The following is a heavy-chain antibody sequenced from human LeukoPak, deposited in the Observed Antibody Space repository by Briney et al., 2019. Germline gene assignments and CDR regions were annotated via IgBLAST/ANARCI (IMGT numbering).Heavy chain of an antibody. Sequence: SETLSLTCTVSGGSISSYYWSWIRQPPGKGLEWIGYIYYSGSTNYNPSLKSRVTISVDTSKNQFSLKLSSVTAADTAVYYCARGRGAYYYGSGSYKYMDVWGKGTTVTVSS. D-gene: IGHD3-10*01. CDR3: ARGRGAYYYGSGSYKYMDV. CDR1: GGSISSYY. J-gene: IGHJ6*03. CDR2: IYYSGST. V-gene: IGHV4-59*12.